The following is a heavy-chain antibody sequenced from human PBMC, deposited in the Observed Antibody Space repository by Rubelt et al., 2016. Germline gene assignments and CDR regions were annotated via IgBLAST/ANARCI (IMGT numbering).Heavy chain of an antibody. CDR1: GFTFSSYG. Sequence: QVQLVESGGGVVQPGGSLRLSCAASGFTFSSYGMHWVRQAPGKGLEWVAFIRYDGSNKYYADSVKGEFTMSRDNSQNTLYLQMNALRAEHPARYSCAKPARLACGINAEYFRHWCQDTLVTDSS. CDR2: IRYDGSNK. D-gene: IGHD1-14*01. V-gene: IGHV3-30*02. J-gene: IGHJ1*01. CDR3: AKPARLACGINAEYFRH.